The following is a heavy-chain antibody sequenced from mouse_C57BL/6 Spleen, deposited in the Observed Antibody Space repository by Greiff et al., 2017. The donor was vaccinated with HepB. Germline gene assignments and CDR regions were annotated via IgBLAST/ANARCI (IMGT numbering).Heavy chain of an antibody. Sequence: EVQGVESGGGLVKPGGSLKLSCAASGFTFSSYAMSWVRQTPEKRLEWVATISDGGSYTYYPDNVKGRFTISRDNAKNHLYLQMRHLKSEDTAMYYWARAGTDYAMDYWGKGTSVTVSS. CDR2: ISDGGSYT. J-gene: IGHJ4*01. CDR1: GFTFSSYA. V-gene: IGHV5-4*01. CDR3: ARAGTDYAMDY. D-gene: IGHD3-3*01.